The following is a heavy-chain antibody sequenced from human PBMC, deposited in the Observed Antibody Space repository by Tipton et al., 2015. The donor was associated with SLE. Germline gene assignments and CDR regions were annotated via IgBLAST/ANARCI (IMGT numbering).Heavy chain of an antibody. CDR3: ARDGSRIAAAGYDY. V-gene: IGHV4-4*07. CDR1: GGSITSNY. Sequence: TLSLTCTVSGGSITSNYWSWIRQPAGKGLEWIGRIYTSGSTNYNPSLKSRVTISVDTSKNQFSLKLSSVTAADTAVYYCARDGSRIAAAGYDYWGQGTLVTVSS. J-gene: IGHJ4*02. CDR2: IYTSGST. D-gene: IGHD6-13*01.